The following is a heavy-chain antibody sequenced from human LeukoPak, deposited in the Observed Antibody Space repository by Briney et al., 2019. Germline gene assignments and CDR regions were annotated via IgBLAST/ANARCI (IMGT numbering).Heavy chain of an antibody. V-gene: IGHV3-23*01. Sequence: GGSLRLSCAASGFTFSSYAMSWVRQAPGKGLEWVSVISGSGDSTYYADSVKGRFTISRDNSKNTLYLQMNSLRAEDTAVYYCAKHQRDIVVVPAGVGYYMDVWGKGTTVTVSS. J-gene: IGHJ6*03. CDR3: AKHQRDIVVVPAGVGYYMDV. CDR1: GFTFSSYA. D-gene: IGHD2-2*01. CDR2: ISGSGDST.